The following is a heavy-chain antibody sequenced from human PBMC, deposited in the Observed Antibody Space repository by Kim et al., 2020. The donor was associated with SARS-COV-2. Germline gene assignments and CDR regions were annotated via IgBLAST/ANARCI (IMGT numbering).Heavy chain of an antibody. D-gene: IGHD6-19*01. CDR3: AREGWGQGGCYYYYYGMDV. Sequence: SETLSLTCTVSGGSISSYYWSWIRQPAGKGLEWIGRIYTSGSTNYNPSLKSRVTMSVDTSKNQFSLKLSSVTAADTAVYYCAREGWGQGGCYYYYYGMDVWGQGTTVTVSS. J-gene: IGHJ6*02. CDR2: IYTSGST. CDR1: GGSISSYY. V-gene: IGHV4-4*07.